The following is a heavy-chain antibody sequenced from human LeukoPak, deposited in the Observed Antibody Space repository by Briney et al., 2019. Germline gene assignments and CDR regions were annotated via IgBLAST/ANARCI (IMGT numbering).Heavy chain of an antibody. CDR1: GGTFSSYA. CDR2: IIPIFGTA. Sequence: SVKVSCKASGGTFSSYAISWVRQAPGQGLEWMGGIIPIFGTANYAQKFQGRVTITADESTSTAYMELSSLRSEDTAVYYCAREEVVVVAATIDWGRGTLVTVSS. J-gene: IGHJ4*02. D-gene: IGHD2-15*01. V-gene: IGHV1-69*13. CDR3: AREEVVVVAATID.